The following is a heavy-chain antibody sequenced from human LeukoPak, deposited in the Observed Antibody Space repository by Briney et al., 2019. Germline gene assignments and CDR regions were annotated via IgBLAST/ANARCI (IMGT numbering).Heavy chain of an antibody. CDR1: GYTFTSYY. Sequence: ASVTVSCTASGYTFTSYYMHWVRQAPGQGLEWMGIINPSGGSTSYAQKFQGRVTMTRDTSTSTVYMELSSLRSEDTAVYYCARGQPYYDILTGYYGFDYWGQGTLVTVSS. CDR3: ARGQPYYDILTGYYGFDY. CDR2: INPSGGST. V-gene: IGHV1-46*01. J-gene: IGHJ4*02. D-gene: IGHD3-9*01.